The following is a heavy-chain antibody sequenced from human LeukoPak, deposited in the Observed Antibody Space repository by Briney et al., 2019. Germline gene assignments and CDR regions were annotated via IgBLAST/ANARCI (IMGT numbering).Heavy chain of an antibody. CDR2: INPNSGGT. Sequence: RASVKVSCKASGYTFTGYYMHWVRQAPGQGLEWMGWINPNSGGTNYAQKFQGWVTMTRDTSISTAYMELSRLRSDDTAVYYCARGEADIVVVVAAHHDAFDIWGQGTMVTVSS. CDR3: ARGEADIVVVVAAHHDAFDI. CDR1: GYTFTGYY. D-gene: IGHD2-15*01. J-gene: IGHJ3*02. V-gene: IGHV1-2*04.